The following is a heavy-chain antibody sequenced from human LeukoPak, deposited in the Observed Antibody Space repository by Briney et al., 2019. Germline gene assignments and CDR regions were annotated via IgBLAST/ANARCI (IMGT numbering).Heavy chain of an antibody. CDR1: GGSIRSYY. Sequence: SETLSLTCTVSGGSIRSYYWRWIRQPPGKGLEWIGYIYYSGSTNYNPSLKSRVTISVDTSKNQFSLKLSSVTAADTAVYYCARTSSGWSGDAFDIWGQGTMVTVSS. CDR2: IYYSGST. V-gene: IGHV4-59*01. J-gene: IGHJ3*02. D-gene: IGHD6-19*01. CDR3: ARTSSGWSGDAFDI.